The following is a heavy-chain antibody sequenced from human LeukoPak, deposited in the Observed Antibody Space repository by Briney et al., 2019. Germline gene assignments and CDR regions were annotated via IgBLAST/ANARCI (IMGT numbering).Heavy chain of an antibody. CDR3: ARGLRGFWSGRPPYYFDY. D-gene: IGHD3-3*01. CDR2: INPSGGST. CDR1: GYTFTSYY. J-gene: IGHJ4*02. V-gene: IGHV1-46*01. Sequence: ASVKVSCKASGYTFTSYYMHWVRQAPGQGLEWMGIINPSGGSTSYAQKFQGRVTMTRDTSTSTVYMELSSLRSEDTAVYYCARGLRGFWSGRPPYYFDYWGQGTLVTVSS.